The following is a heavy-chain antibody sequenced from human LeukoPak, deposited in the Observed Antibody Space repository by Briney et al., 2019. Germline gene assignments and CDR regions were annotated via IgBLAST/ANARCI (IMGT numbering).Heavy chain of an antibody. CDR2: IYDSGST. CDR3: ARSSIAAPPDY. Sequence: SETLSLTCTVSGGSISSYYWSWVRLPPGKGLEWIGYIYDSGSTNYNPSLKSRVTISVDMSKNQLSLKLSSVTAADTAVYYCARSSIAAPPDYWGQGTLVTVSS. J-gene: IGHJ4*02. CDR1: GGSISSYY. V-gene: IGHV4-59*01. D-gene: IGHD6-6*01.